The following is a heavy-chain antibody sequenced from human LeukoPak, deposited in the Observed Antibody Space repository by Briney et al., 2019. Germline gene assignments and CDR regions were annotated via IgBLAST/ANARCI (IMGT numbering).Heavy chain of an antibody. J-gene: IGHJ5*02. D-gene: IGHD3-3*01. CDR2: IYYSGST. V-gene: IGHV4-30-4*01. Sequence: PSQTLSLTCTVSGGSISSGDYYWSWIRQPPGQGLEWIGYIYYSGSTYYNPSLKSRVTISVDTSKNQFSLKLSSVTAADTAVYYCARAGPYDFWSGPAAVRPLNWFDPWGQGTLVTVSS. CDR1: GGSISSGDYY. CDR3: ARAGPYDFWSGPAAVRPLNWFDP.